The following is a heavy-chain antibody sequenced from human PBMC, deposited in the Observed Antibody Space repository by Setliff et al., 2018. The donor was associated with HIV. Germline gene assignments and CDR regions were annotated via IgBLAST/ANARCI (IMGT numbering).Heavy chain of an antibody. V-gene: IGHV4-59*11. CDR2: IYYSGST. CDR3: ARQFPPYHSGVHYSDL. D-gene: IGHD6-19*01. CDR1: GGSITPHY. J-gene: IGHJ5*02. Sequence: PSETLSLTCTVSGGSITPHYWSWIRQPPGKGLEWIGLIYYSGSTNYSPSLKSRVTISVDSSKNQFSLKLTSVTAADAAIYYCARQFPPYHSGVHYSDLWSQGTLVTVSS.